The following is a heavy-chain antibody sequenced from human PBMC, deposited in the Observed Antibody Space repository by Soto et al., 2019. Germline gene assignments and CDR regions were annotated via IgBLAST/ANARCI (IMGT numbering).Heavy chain of an antibody. CDR3: ARDRWFHDSSGYYYLNYYYYYGMDV. D-gene: IGHD3-22*01. J-gene: IGHJ6*02. Sequence: ASVKVSCKASGYTFTSYGISWVRQAPGQGLEWMGWISAYNGNTNYAQKLQGRVTMTTDTSTSTAYMELRSLRSDDTAVYYCARDRWFHDSSGYYYLNYYYYYGMDVWGQGTTVTVSS. CDR2: ISAYNGNT. V-gene: IGHV1-18*01. CDR1: GYTFTSYG.